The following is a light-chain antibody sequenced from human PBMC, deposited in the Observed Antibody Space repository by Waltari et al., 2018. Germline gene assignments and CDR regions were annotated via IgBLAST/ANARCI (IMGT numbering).Light chain of an antibody. J-gene: IGLJ1*01. CDR1: SSAVGNYNL. Sequence: QSGLTQPAPAPGPHGQSITIPCTVTSSAVGNYNLASWYQQYPGKAPKLMVYEVTRRSSGVSDRFSGSKSGNTASLTIYGLQSEDEADYYCCSYAGLGIYVFGTGTKVTVL. V-gene: IGLV2-23*02. CDR3: CSYAGLGIYV. CDR2: EVT.